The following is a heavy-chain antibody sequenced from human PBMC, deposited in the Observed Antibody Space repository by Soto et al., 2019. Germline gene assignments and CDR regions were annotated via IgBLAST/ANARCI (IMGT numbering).Heavy chain of an antibody. D-gene: IGHD5-18*01. V-gene: IGHV1-69*06. CDR1: GGSFNRYG. Sequence: QVQLVQSGAEVKKPGSSVKVSCKASGGSFNRYGIHWVRQAPGQGLEWMGGIVPNYGTANYAQRFQGRVTIVADKSTGTVYMEVTSMKYEDTAVSDCARGWIDLWWYFEDWGQGTLVTVSS. CDR3: ARGWIDLWWYFED. J-gene: IGHJ1*01. CDR2: IVPNYGTA.